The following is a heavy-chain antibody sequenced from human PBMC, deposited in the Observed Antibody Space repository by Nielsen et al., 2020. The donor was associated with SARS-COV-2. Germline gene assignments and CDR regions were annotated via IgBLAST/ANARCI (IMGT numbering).Heavy chain of an antibody. CDR3: GKGLSVVYNYYGIDV. Sequence: GESLKISCAASGFTFDDYAMHWVRQAPGKGLEWVAIISYDGSNTYYGDSVKGRFTISRDNSKNTLHLQMNSLRAEDTAMYYCGKGLSVVYNYYGIDVWGQGTTVTVSS. CDR1: GFTFDDYA. D-gene: IGHD2-8*02. V-gene: IGHV3-30*18. CDR2: ISYDGSNT. J-gene: IGHJ6*02.